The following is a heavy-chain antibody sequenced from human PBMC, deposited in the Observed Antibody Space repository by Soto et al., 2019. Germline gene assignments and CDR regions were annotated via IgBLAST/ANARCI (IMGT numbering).Heavy chain of an antibody. D-gene: IGHD6-13*01. Sequence: GLDLEWLALIYWDDDKRYSPSLKSRLTITKDTSKNQVVLTMTNMDPADTGTYFCARRRTSSWYFDYWGQGTLVTVSS. V-gene: IGHV2-5*02. J-gene: IGHJ4*02. CDR2: IYWDDDK. CDR3: ARRRTSSWYFDY.